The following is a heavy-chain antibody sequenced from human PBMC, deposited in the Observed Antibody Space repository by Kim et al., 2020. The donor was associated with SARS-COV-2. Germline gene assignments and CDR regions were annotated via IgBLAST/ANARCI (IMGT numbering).Heavy chain of an antibody. CDR2: IKQDGSEK. Sequence: GGSLRLSCAASGFTFSSYWMSWVRQAPGKGLEWVANIKQDGSEKYYVDSVKGRFTISRDNAKNSLYLQMNSLIAEDTAVYYCARDGVTGTTWFHYYYGMDVRGPGTTVTLSS. D-gene: IGHD1-7*01. V-gene: IGHV3-7*01. CDR3: ARDGVTGTTWFHYYYGMDV. CDR1: GFTFSSYW. J-gene: IGHJ6*02.